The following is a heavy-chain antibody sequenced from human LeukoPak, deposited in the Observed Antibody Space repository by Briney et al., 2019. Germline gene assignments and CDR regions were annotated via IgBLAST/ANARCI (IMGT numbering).Heavy chain of an antibody. CDR2: INPNSGGT. V-gene: IGHV1-2*02. CDR3: ARESPYCSGGSCYSSSDYGMDV. CDR1: GYTFTGYY. D-gene: IGHD2-15*01. J-gene: IGHJ6*02. Sequence: ASVKVSCKASGYTFTGYYMHWVRQAPGQGLEWMGWINPNSGGTNYAQKFQGRVTMTRDTSITTAYMELSRLRSDDTAVYYCARESPYCSGGSCYSSSDYGMDVWGQGTTFTVSS.